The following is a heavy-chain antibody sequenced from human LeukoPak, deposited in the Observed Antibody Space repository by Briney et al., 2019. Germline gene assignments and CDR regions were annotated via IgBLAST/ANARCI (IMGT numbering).Heavy chain of an antibody. CDR3: ARLDRHYYYYGMDV. J-gene: IGHJ6*02. CDR1: GGSISSSSYY. CDR2: IYYSGSI. V-gene: IGHV4-39*01. Sequence: SETLSLTCTVSGGSISSSSYYWGWIRQPPGKGLEWIGSIYYSGSIYYNPSLKSRVTISVDTSKNQFSLKLSSVTAADTAVYYCARLDRHYYYYGMDVWGQGTTVTVSS.